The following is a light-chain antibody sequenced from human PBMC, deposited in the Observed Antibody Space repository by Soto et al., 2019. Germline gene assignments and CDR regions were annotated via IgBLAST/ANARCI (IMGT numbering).Light chain of an antibody. CDR2: WAS. CDR1: QSVLYSSNNKNY. Sequence: DIVMTQSPDSLAVSLGERATINCKSSQSVLYSSNNKNYLACYQQKPGQPPKLLIYWASTRESGVPDRFRGSGSGTDFTLTISSLQAEDVAVSYCQQYYSTPLTFGGGTKVEIK. CDR3: QQYYSTPLT. J-gene: IGKJ4*01. V-gene: IGKV4-1*01.